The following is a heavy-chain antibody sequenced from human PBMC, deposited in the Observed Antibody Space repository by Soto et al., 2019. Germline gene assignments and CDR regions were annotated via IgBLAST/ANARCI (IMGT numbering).Heavy chain of an antibody. CDR3: ARRYGPGFDY. J-gene: IGHJ4*02. CDR1: GDSISTYY. CDR2: IYYSGSP. Sequence: SETLSLTCTVSGDSISTYYWTWIRQPPGKGLEWIGYIYYSGSPSYNPSLKSRVTISVDTSKNQFSLKVSSVTAADTAMYYCARRYGPGFDYWGQGTLVTVSS. V-gene: IGHV4-59*01. D-gene: IGHD4-17*01.